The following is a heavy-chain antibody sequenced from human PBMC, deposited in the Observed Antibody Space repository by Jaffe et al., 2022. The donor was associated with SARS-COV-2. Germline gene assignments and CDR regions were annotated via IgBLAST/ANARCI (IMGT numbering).Heavy chain of an antibody. V-gene: IGHV3-7*03. CDR2: IKQDGSEK. J-gene: IGHJ4*02. CDR3: ARGGSGWLGYDF. Sequence: EVQLVESGGGLVQPGGSLRLSCAASGFTFSTYWMSWVRQAPGKGLEWVANIKQDGSEKYYVDSVKGRFAISRDNAKNSLYLQLNSLRAEDTAVYYCARGGSGWLGYDFWGQGTLVTVSS. CDR1: GFTFSTYW. D-gene: IGHD6-19*01.